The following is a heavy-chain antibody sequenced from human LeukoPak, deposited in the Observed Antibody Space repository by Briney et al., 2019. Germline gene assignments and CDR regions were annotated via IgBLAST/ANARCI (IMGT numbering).Heavy chain of an antibody. Sequence: PGGSLRLSCAPSGITFSSYTMSWVRQAPGKGLEWVANIKEDGSVIYYVDSVKGRFTISRDNTKNSLYLQIHSLRAEDTAVYYCARVGAARGGYFFDYWGQGTLVTVSS. CDR2: IKEDGSVI. D-gene: IGHD1-26*01. CDR3: ARVGAARGGYFFDY. V-gene: IGHV3-7*01. CDR1: GITFSSYT. J-gene: IGHJ4*02.